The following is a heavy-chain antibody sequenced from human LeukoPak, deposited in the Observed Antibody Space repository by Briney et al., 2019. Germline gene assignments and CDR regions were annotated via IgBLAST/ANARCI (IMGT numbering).Heavy chain of an antibody. CDR3: ARGRSGYYFDY. V-gene: IGHV4-31*03. Sequence: PSETLSLTCTVSGGSISSGGYYWSWIRQHPGKGLEWIGYIYYSGSTYYNPSLKSRVTISVDTSKNQFSLKLSSVTAADTAVYYCARGRSGYYFDYWGQGTLVTASS. D-gene: IGHD1-26*01. J-gene: IGHJ4*02. CDR1: GGSISSGGYY. CDR2: IYYSGST.